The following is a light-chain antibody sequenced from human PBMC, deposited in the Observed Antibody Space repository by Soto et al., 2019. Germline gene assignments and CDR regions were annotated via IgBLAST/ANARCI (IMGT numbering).Light chain of an antibody. V-gene: IGKV3-11*01. CDR3: QQRSNWPPT. J-gene: IGKJ4*01. Sequence: EIVLTQSPATLSLSPGERATLSCRASQNVGNDFVSYHQKRGQAPRLLIYSASNRATGIPARFSGSGSGTDFTLTISSLEPEDFAAYYCQQRSNWPPTFGGGTKVEIK. CDR1: QNVGND. CDR2: SAS.